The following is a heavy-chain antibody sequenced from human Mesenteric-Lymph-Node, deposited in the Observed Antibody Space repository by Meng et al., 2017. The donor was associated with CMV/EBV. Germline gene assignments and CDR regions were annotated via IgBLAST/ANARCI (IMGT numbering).Heavy chain of an antibody. CDR3: ARESTIAGDFDI. CDR2: ISSSGSTI. D-gene: IGHD5/OR15-5a*01. V-gene: IGHV3-48*03. Sequence: GESLKISCAASGFTFSSYEMNRVRQAPGKGLEWVSYISSSGSTIYYADSVKGRFTVSRDNAKNSLYLEMNSLRAEDTAVYYCARESTIAGDFDIWGQGTMVTVSS. CDR1: GFTFSSYE. J-gene: IGHJ3*02.